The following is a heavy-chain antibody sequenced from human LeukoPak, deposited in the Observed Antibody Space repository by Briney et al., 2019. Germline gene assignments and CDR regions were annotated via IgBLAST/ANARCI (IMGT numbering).Heavy chain of an antibody. V-gene: IGHV4-59*11. CDR3: ARDLVTVTKGFDI. D-gene: IGHD4-17*01. CDR2: ISYIGST. CDR1: DDSFSSHY. J-gene: IGHJ3*02. Sequence: SGTLSLTCAVSDDSFSSHYWTWIRQPPGKGLEWIGYISYIGSTNCNPSLKSRVTISIDTSKNQFSLKLTSVTAADTAVYYCARDLVTVTKGFDIWGQGTMVSVSS.